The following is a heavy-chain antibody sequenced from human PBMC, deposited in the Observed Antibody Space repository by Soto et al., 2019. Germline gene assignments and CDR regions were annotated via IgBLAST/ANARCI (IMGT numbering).Heavy chain of an antibody. V-gene: IGHV4-34*01. CDR1: GGSFSGYY. CDR2: INHSGST. CDR3: ARVDIDGSGSRFDY. Sequence: QVQLQQWGAGLLKPSETLSLTCAVYGGSFSGYYWSWIRQPPGKGLEWIGEINHSGSTNYNPSLKSRVTRTIDPSKNQFSLTLSTVTAADTAVYYCARVDIDGSGSRFDYSGQGTLVIVSS. D-gene: IGHD3-10*01. J-gene: IGHJ4*02.